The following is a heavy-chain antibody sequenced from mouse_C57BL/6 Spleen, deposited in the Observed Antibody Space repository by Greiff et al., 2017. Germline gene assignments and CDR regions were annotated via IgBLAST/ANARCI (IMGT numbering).Heavy chain of an antibody. D-gene: IGHD1-1*01. V-gene: IGHV8-12*01. CDR2: IYWNDDK. CDR1: GFSLSTSGMG. CDR3: ARYGSSLYYAMDY. J-gene: IGHJ4*01. Sequence: QVTLKVSGPGILQSSQTLSLTCSFSGFSLSTSGMGVSWIRQPSGKGLEWLAHIYWNDDKRYNPSLKSRLTISKDTSSNQVFLKITSVHTADTATYYCARYGSSLYYAMDYWGQGTSVTVAS.